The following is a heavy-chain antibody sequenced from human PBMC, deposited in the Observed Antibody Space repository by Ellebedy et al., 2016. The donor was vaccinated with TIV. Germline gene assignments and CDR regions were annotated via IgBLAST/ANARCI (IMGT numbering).Heavy chain of an antibody. Sequence: GESLKISCKGSGYSFTSYWIGWVRQMPGKGLEWMGIIYPGDSDTRYSPSFQGQVTISADKSISTAYLQWSSLKASDTAMYYGARRKGTTVVTNDAFDIWGQGTMVTVSS. V-gene: IGHV5-51*01. J-gene: IGHJ3*02. D-gene: IGHD4-23*01. CDR1: GYSFTSYW. CDR3: ARRKGTTVVTNDAFDI. CDR2: IYPGDSDT.